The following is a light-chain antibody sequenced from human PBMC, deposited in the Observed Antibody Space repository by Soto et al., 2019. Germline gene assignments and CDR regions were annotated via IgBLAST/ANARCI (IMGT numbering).Light chain of an antibody. CDR1: QNINRY. V-gene: IGKV3-11*01. Sequence: EIVLTQSPATLSLSPGERATLTCRASQNINRYLAWHHQKPGQPPRLLIYDASTRATGIPARFSGSGSGTDFTLTISSLEPEDFAVYYCQQRSNWPITFGQGTRL. CDR2: DAS. J-gene: IGKJ5*01. CDR3: QQRSNWPIT.